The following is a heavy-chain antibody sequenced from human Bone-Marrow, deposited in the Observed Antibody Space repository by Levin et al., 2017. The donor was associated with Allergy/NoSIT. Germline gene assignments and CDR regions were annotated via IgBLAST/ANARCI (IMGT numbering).Heavy chain of an antibody. CDR2: INQDGSEK. CDR1: EFTFSSYW. CDR3: ARDTGYDTFDY. Sequence: GESLKISCAASEFTFSSYWMTWVRQAPGKGLEWVANINQDGSEKYYVDSVKGRFTISRDNAKNSLYLQMNSLRAEDTAVYYCARDTGYDTFDYWGQGTLVTVSS. D-gene: IGHD5-12*01. V-gene: IGHV3-7*01. J-gene: IGHJ4*02.